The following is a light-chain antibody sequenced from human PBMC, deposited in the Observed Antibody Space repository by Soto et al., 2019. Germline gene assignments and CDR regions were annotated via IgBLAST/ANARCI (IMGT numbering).Light chain of an antibody. J-gene: IGKJ3*01. CDR2: AAS. Sequence: DLQMTQSPSSLSASVGDRVTITCRASQSISSYLNWYQQKPGKAPKLLIYAASSLQSGVPSRFSGTVSRTDFTNTLGSLPPEYFPHYYCRRRYSTPFTVGPATNVHI. CDR1: QSISSY. CDR3: RRRYSTPFT. V-gene: IGKV1-39*01.